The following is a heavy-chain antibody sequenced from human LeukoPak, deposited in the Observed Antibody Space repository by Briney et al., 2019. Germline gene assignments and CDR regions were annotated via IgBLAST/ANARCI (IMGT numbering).Heavy chain of an antibody. CDR3: ARSEDTAMVTSFDY. CDR2: IYYSGST. V-gene: IGHV4-59*08. CDR1: GGSFSGYY. J-gene: IGHJ4*02. D-gene: IGHD5-18*01. Sequence: PSETLSLTCAVYGGSFSGYYWSWIRQPPGKGLEWIGYIYYSGSTNYNPSLKSRVTISVDTSKNQFSLKLSSVTAADTAVYYCARSEDTAMVTSFDYWGQGTLVTVSS.